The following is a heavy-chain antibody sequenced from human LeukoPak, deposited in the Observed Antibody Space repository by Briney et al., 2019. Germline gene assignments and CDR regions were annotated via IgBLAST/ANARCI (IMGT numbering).Heavy chain of an antibody. CDR1: GFTFSGYA. V-gene: IGHV3-23*01. J-gene: IGHJ5*01. Sequence: QPGGSLILSCTASGFTFSGYAMTWVRQAPGKGLEWVSGIGGSSGKVFYADSVKGRFTISRDNSKNTLYLQMNSLRGADTAVYYCARLIEGAGFDSWGQGTLVTVSS. D-gene: IGHD6-13*01. CDR3: ARLIEGAGFDS. CDR2: IGGSSGKV.